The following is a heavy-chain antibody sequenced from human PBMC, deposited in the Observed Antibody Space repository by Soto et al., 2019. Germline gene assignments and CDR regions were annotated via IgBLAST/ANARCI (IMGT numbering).Heavy chain of an antibody. D-gene: IGHD7-27*01. CDR1: GGSFSGYY. Sequence: QVQLXQWGAGLLKPSETLSLTCAVYGGSFSGYYWNWIRQPPGKGLEWIGEINHSGSTNYNPSLKSRVTLSVDTSKNQFSLKLSSVTAADTAVYYCARGWGRIFDYWGQGTLVTVSS. V-gene: IGHV4-34*01. CDR3: ARGWGRIFDY. J-gene: IGHJ4*02. CDR2: INHSGST.